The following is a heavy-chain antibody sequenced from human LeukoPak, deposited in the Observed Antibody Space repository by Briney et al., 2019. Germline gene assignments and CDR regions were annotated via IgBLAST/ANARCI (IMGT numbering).Heavy chain of an antibody. J-gene: IGHJ4*02. Sequence: SVKVSCKASGGTFSSYAISWVRQAPGQGLEWMGRIIPILGIANYAQKFQGRVTITADKSTSTAYMELSSLRSEDTAVYYCARDHSAFLSGSSGFDYWGQGTLVTVSS. D-gene: IGHD1-26*01. CDR3: ARDHSAFLSGSSGFDY. CDR2: IIPILGIA. V-gene: IGHV1-69*04. CDR1: GGTFSSYA.